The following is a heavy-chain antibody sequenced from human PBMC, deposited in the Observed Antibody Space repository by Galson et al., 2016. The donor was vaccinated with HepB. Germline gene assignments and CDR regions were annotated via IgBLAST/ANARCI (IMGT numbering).Heavy chain of an antibody. CDR3: ASERLDCSGYSYPDAFEI. V-gene: IGHV3-21*01. Sequence: SLRLSCAASGITLRGYAMNWVRQAPGKGLDWVSCISRGGTYTYYADSVKGRFTVSRDNAKNSLYLQMNNLRAEDTALYYCASERLDCSGYSYPDAFEIWGLGTMVTVSS. D-gene: IGHD3-22*01. CDR1: GITLRGYA. J-gene: IGHJ3*02. CDR2: ISRGGTYT.